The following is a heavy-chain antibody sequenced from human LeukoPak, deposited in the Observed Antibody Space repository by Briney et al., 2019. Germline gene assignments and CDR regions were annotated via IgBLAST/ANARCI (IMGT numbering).Heavy chain of an antibody. D-gene: IGHD3-10*01. V-gene: IGHV4-30-4*01. Sequence: SETLSLTCTVSGGSISRSNYYWTWIRQPPGKGLEWIGYIYYSVSTYYNPSLKTRVTISADTSSNQFSLKLGSVTAADTTVYYCARGDMVRGVSKGFDSWGQGTLVTVSS. CDR3: ARGDMVRGVSKGFDS. CDR1: GGSISRSNYY. CDR2: IYYSVST. J-gene: IGHJ4*02.